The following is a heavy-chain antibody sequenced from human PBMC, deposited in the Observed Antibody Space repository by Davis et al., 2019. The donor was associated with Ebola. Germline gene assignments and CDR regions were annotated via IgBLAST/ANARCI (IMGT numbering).Heavy chain of an antibody. Sequence: SGPTLVQPTRPLTLPCTFSGFSLSPRGVGVGWIRQPPGKALEWLALIYLDDDKRYSPSLKSRLTITKDTSKNQMVLTMTNMDPVDTATYYCAHSYGYNWGQGTLVTVSS. D-gene: IGHD5-18*01. CDR3: AHSYGYN. CDR2: IYLDDDK. CDR1: GFSLSPRGVG. J-gene: IGHJ4*02. V-gene: IGHV2-5*02.